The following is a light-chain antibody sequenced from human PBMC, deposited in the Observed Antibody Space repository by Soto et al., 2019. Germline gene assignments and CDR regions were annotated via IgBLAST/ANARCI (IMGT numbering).Light chain of an antibody. J-gene: IGKJ2*01. V-gene: IGKV1-17*01. CDR2: SAS. CDR1: QGIRDA. CDR3: IQHSDYPFP. Sequence: DIQMTQSPSSLSASVGDRVTITCRASQGIRDALGWYQQKPGKVPKRLIYSASSLQNGVPSRFSGSGSETVFTLTISSLQPEDFATYFCIQHSDYPFPFGQGTRLEI.